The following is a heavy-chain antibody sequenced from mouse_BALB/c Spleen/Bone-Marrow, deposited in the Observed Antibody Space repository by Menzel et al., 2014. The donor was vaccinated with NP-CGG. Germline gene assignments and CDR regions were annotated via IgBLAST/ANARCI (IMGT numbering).Heavy chain of an antibody. CDR3: SRGGNFDVMDY. V-gene: IGHV1S81*02. CDR1: GYTFTSYY. J-gene: IGHJ4*01. D-gene: IGHD2-1*01. Sequence: QVQLQQPGAELVKPGASVKLSCKASGYTFTSYYMFWVKQMPGQGLEWIGGINPSNGANNFNEKFKSKATLTVDKSSSTAYMQLSSLTSEDSAVYYCSRGGNFDVMDYWGQGTSVTGSS. CDR2: INPSNGAN.